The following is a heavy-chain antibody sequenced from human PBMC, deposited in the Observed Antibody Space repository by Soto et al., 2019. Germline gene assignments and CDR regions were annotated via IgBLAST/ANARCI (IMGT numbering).Heavy chain of an antibody. CDR1: GYNISSYD. Sequence: GASVKVSCKASGYNISSYDIIWVRQAAGQGLEWMGWVDPNRGHSDSVQNFRGRVTMTTNISASTAYLELRSLRSDDTAVYYCARDRGASTPGWFDPWGQGTLVTVSS. D-gene: IGHD1-26*01. V-gene: IGHV1-8*01. CDR2: VDPNRGHS. J-gene: IGHJ5*02. CDR3: ARDRGASTPGWFDP.